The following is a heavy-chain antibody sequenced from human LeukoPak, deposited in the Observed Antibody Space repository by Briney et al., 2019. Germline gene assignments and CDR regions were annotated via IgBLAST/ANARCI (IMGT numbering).Heavy chain of an antibody. CDR3: TRHTGYISGQYSNYEDS. CDR2: MYYTGST. CDR1: GGSITNTKYY. Sequence: PSETLSLTCTLSGGSITNTKYYWGWIRQPPGKGLEWIGSMYYTGSTYYNPSLKSRVTISVDTSKNQFSLKLRSVTAADTALYYCTRHTGYISGQYSNYEDSWGQGALVTVSS. V-gene: IGHV4-39*01. J-gene: IGHJ4*02. D-gene: IGHD4-11*01.